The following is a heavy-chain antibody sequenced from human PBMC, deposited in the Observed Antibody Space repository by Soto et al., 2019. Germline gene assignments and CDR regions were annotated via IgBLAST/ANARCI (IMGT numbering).Heavy chain of an antibody. CDR3: ARDYDSSGYPRYYFDY. CDR1: GFTFNSYS. J-gene: IGHJ4*02. V-gene: IGHV3-48*01. D-gene: IGHD3-22*01. Sequence: GGSLRLSCAASGFTFNSYSMNWVRQAPGKGLEWVSYISSSSTTKYYTDSVKGRLTISRDNAKNTLYLQMNSLRAEDTAVYYCARDYDSSGYPRYYFDYWGQGTLVTVSS. CDR2: ISSSSTTK.